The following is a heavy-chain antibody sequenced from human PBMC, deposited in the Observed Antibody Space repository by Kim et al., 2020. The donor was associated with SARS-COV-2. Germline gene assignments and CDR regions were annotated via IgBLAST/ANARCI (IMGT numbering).Heavy chain of an antibody. D-gene: IGHD2-21*02. V-gene: IGHV3-23*01. CDR2: ISGSGVTT. J-gene: IGHJ4*02. CDR3: SKATYLHCGGDCYQIDY. CDR1: GFSFNSYA. Sequence: GGSLRLSCAASGFSFNSYAMNWVRQAPGKGLEWVSGISGSGVTTYYANSVKGRFTISRDNSMNTLYLHMSSLRAEDTAVYYCSKATYLHCGGDCYQIDYWGQGTLVSVSS.